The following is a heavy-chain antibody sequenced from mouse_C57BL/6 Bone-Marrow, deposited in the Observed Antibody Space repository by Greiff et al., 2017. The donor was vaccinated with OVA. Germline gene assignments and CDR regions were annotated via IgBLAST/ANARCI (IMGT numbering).Heavy chain of an antibody. D-gene: IGHD4-1*02. CDR3: AATGTPWYFDV. Sequence: VKLMESGPGLVAPSQSLSITCTVSGFSLTSYGVSWVRQPPGKGLEWLGVIWCDGSTNYHSALISRLSISKDNYKSQVFLQLNSLQTDDTATYYCAATGTPWYFDVWGTGTTVTVSS. CDR2: IWCDGST. CDR1: GFSLTSYG. V-gene: IGHV2-3*01. J-gene: IGHJ1*03.